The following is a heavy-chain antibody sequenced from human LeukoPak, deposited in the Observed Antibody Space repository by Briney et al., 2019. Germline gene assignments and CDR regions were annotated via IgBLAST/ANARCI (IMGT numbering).Heavy chain of an antibody. V-gene: IGHV1-2*02. CDR1: GYTSTGYY. CDR3: AREESKIFGVVNQGWWFDP. J-gene: IGHJ5*02. CDR2: INPNSGGT. Sequence: ASVKVSCKASGYTSTGYYMHWVRQAPGQGLEWMGWINPNSGGTNYAQKFQGRVTMTRDTSISTAYMELSRLRSDDTAVYYCAREESKIFGVVNQGWWFDPWGQGTPVTVSS. D-gene: IGHD3-3*01.